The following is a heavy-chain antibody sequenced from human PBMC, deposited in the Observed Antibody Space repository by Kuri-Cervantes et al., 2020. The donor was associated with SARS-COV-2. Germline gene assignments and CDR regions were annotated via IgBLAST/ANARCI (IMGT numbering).Heavy chain of an antibody. J-gene: IGHJ4*02. V-gene: IGHV3-23*03. Sequence: GESLKISCAASGFSFSMYWMSWVRQAPGKGLEWVSVIYSGGSSTYYADSVKGRFTISRDNSKNTLYLQMNSLRAEDTAVYYCAKDQDYYDSSGQFDYWGQGTLVTVSS. CDR2: IYSGGSST. CDR3: AKDQDYYDSSGQFDY. D-gene: IGHD3-22*01. CDR1: GFSFSMYW.